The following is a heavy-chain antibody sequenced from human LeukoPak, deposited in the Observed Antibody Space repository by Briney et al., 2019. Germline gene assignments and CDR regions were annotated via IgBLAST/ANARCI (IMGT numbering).Heavy chain of an antibody. V-gene: IGHV3-23*01. CDR3: ARDYADYVGYFFFDY. CDR2: ISGGGETT. J-gene: IGHJ4*02. Sequence: GGSLRLSCAASGFTFYNYAMNWVRQAPGKGREWVSSISGGGETTYYADSAKGRFTISRDNSQNTLYLQMNSLRAEDTAVYYCARDYADYVGYFFFDYWGQGTLVTVSS. D-gene: IGHD4-17*01. CDR1: GFTFYNYA.